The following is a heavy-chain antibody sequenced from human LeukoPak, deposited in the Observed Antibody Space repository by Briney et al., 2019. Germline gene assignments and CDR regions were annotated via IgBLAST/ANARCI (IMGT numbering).Heavy chain of an antibody. CDR2: INPYSGGT. CDR3: ARDYSSGWYVY. Sequence: ASVKVSCKASGYTFTDYYMHWVRQAPEQGLEWMGRINPYSGGTNYAQKFQGRVTMTRDTSISTAYMELSRLKSDDTAVYYCARDYSSGWYVYWGQGTLVTVSS. D-gene: IGHD6-19*01. J-gene: IGHJ4*02. CDR1: GYTFTDYY. V-gene: IGHV1-2*06.